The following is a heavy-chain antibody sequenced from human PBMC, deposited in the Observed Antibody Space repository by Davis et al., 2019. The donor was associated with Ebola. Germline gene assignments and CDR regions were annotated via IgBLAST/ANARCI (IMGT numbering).Heavy chain of an antibody. V-gene: IGHV1-69*06. Sequence: AASVKVSCKDSGGTFSSYAISWVRQAPGQGLEWMGGIIPIFGTANYAQKFQGRVTITADKSTSTAYMELSSLRSEDTAVYYCAAQWLVDAFDIWGQGTMVTVSS. CDR1: GGTFSSYA. CDR3: AAQWLVDAFDI. CDR2: IIPIFGTA. D-gene: IGHD6-19*01. J-gene: IGHJ3*02.